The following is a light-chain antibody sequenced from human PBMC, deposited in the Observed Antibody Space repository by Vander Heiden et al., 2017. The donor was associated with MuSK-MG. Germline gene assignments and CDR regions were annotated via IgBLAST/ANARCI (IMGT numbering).Light chain of an antibody. J-gene: IGKJ2*01. V-gene: IGKV3-20*01. CDR3: RQDCGSLPT. CDR2: GAS. Sequence: LVLTQSPGTLSLSPGERATLSCRASQTVTSSYLDWYQQKPGQAPRLLIYGASSRATPIPDRFSGSRSATAFTFSIIRLMPADFAVYYCRQDCGSLPTFGQGTKMEIK. CDR1: QTVTSSY.